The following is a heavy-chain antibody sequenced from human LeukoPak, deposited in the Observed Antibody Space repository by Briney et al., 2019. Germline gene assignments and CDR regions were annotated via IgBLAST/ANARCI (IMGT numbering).Heavy chain of an antibody. CDR3: ARAAAGTFWGVSY. Sequence: SETLSLTCAVHGGSFSGYYWSWIRQPPGKGLEWIGEINHSGTTNCNPSLKSRVTISVDTSKSQFSLNLSSVTAADTAVYYCARAAAGTFWGVSYWGQGTLVTVSS. CDR1: GGSFSGYY. J-gene: IGHJ4*02. CDR2: INHSGTT. D-gene: IGHD6-13*01. V-gene: IGHV4-34*01.